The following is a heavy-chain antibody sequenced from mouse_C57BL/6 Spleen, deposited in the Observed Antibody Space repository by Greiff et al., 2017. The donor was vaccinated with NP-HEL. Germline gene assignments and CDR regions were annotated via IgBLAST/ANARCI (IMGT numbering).Heavy chain of an antibody. CDR2: IYPSDSET. CDR3: ARYGSREYFDV. J-gene: IGHJ1*03. CDR1: GYTFTSYW. D-gene: IGHD1-1*01. Sequence: VQLQQPGAELVRPGSSVKLSCKASGYTFTSYWMDWVKQRPGQGLEWIGNIYPSDSETHYNQKFKDKATLTVDKSSSTAYMQLSSLTSEDSAVYYCARYGSREYFDVWGTGTTVTVSS. V-gene: IGHV1-61*01.